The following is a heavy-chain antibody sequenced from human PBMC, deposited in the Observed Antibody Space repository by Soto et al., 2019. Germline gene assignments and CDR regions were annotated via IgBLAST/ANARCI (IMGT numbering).Heavy chain of an antibody. CDR3: ARLTSSISAASHGRSNCLVP. D-gene: IGHD1-20*01. Sequence: QLQLQESGPGLVKPSETLSLTCTVSGGSVSRSNCFCVWIRQPPGKVLEWIGDIYHTGTTYYNPSLKSRVTIHVETSTEQFSLRLTSVTAADTAIYYCARLTSSISAASHGRSNCLVPWGPGTLVSVSS. J-gene: IGHJ5*02. CDR1: GGSVSRSNCF. CDR2: IYHTGTT. V-gene: IGHV4-39*01.